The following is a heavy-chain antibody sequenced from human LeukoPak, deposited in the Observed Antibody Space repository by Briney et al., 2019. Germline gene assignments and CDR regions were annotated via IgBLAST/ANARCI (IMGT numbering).Heavy chain of an antibody. D-gene: IGHD2-2*01. J-gene: IGHJ4*02. Sequence: KPSEALSLTCAVYGGSFSGYYWSWIRQPPGKGLEWIGEINHSGSTNYNPSLKSRVTISVDTSKNQFSLKLSSVTAADTAVYYCARGNPRIEDRYCSSTSCYPGYDFDYWGQGTLVTVSS. CDR3: ARGNPRIEDRYCSSTSCYPGYDFDY. CDR2: INHSGST. V-gene: IGHV4-34*01. CDR1: GGSFSGYY.